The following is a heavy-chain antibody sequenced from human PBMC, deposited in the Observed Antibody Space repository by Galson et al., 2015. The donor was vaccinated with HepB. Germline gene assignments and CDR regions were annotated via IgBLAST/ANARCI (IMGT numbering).Heavy chain of an antibody. CDR2: ISSSSSTI. D-gene: IGHD3-10*01. CDR1: GFTFSSYS. V-gene: IGHV3-48*02. J-gene: IGHJ4*02. Sequence: SLRLSCAASGFTFSSYSMNWVRQAPGKGLEWVSYISSSSSTIYYADSVKGRFTISRDNAKNSLYLQMNSLRDEDTAVYYCASISLGSGSYYATSYFDYWGQGTLVTVSS. CDR3: ASISLGSGSYYATSYFDY.